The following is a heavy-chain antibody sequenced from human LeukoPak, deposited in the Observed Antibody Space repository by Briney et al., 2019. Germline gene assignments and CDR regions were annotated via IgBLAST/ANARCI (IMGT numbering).Heavy chain of an antibody. CDR2: INPNRGGT. V-gene: IGHV1-2*02. J-gene: IGHJ6*03. D-gene: IGHD2-21*02. CDR1: GYTFNGYY. CDR3: ARAYCGGDCLPYYYCYMDV. Sequence: GASVNVSCKASGYTFNGYYMHWVRQAPGQGLEWMGWINPNRGGTNYAQKFQGRVTMTRDTSISTAYMELSRLRSDHTAVYYCARAYCGGDCLPYYYCYMDVWGKGTTVTISS.